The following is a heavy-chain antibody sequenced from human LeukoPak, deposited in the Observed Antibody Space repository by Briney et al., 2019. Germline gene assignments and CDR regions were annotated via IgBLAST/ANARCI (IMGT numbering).Heavy chain of an antibody. J-gene: IGHJ4*02. CDR3: ARDFDSSSSPPFDY. CDR1: GGSISSSSYY. V-gene: IGHV4-39*07. D-gene: IGHD6-6*01. Sequence: SETLSLTCTVSGGSISSSSYYWGWIRQPPGKGLEWIGSIYYSGSTYYNPSLKSRVTISVDTSKNQFSLKLSSVTAADTAVYYCARDFDSSSSPPFDYWGQGTLVTVSS. CDR2: IYYSGST.